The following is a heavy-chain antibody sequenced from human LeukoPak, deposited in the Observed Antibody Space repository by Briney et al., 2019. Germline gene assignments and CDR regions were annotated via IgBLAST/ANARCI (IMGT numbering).Heavy chain of an antibody. J-gene: IGHJ3*02. CDR1: GGSISSYY. Sequence: PSGTLSLTCTVSGGSISSYYWSWIRQPPGKGLEWIGYIYYSGSTNYNPSLKSRVTISVDTSKNQFSLKLSSVTAADTAVYYCARLRAYCGGDCSSDAFDIWGQGTMVTVSS. V-gene: IGHV4-59*08. CDR3: ARLRAYCGGDCSSDAFDI. D-gene: IGHD2-21*02. CDR2: IYYSGST.